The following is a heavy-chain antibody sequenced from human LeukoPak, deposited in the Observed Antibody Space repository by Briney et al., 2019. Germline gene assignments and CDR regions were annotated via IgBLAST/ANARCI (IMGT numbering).Heavy chain of an antibody. J-gene: IGHJ4*02. V-gene: IGHV3-23*01. CDR3: ARVLSIGFHYDY. Sequence: GVPLSLPCTASGLTFSSLAVHCVRRAPGKGREWVSGISGSGDATYYADSVRGRFPVSRDNSKNTLYLQMSSLRAEDTALYFCARVLSIGFHYDYWGPGTLVTVSS. CDR2: ISGSGDAT. D-gene: IGHD3-22*01. CDR1: GLTFSSLA.